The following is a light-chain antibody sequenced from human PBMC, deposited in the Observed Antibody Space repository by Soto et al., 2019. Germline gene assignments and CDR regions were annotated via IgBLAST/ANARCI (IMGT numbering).Light chain of an antibody. J-gene: IGKJ1*01. V-gene: IGKV1-39*01. Sequence: DIQMTHSPSSLSASVGDRVTITCRASQSISNYLNWYQQKPGKAPKLLIYAASSLQSGVPSRFSGSGSGTDFTLTISSLQPEDFATYYCHQSYSTPPWTFGQGTKV. CDR1: QSISNY. CDR3: HQSYSTPPWT. CDR2: AAS.